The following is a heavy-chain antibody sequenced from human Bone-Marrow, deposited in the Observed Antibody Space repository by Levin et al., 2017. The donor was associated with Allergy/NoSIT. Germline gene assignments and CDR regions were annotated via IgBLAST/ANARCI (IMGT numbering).Heavy chain of an antibody. CDR1: GFTLSTYW. V-gene: IGHV3-7*04. Sequence: GASVKVSCGASGFTLSTYWMSWVRQAPGKGLEWVANIKGGESDTYYVDSVKGRFTISRDNANNVLYLQMNSLRVEDTAVYYCTRDDHYYYMDVWGKGTTVTVSS. J-gene: IGHJ6*03. CDR2: IKGGESDT. CDR3: TRDDHYYYMDV.